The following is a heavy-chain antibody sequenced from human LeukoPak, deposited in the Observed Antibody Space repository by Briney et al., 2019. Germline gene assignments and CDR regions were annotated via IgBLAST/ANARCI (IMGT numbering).Heavy chain of an antibody. CDR1: GFTLSISC. CDR2: NNSDGTIT. J-gene: IGHJ4*02. CDR3: GRGGYYFAY. V-gene: IGHV3-74*01. Sequence: PGGSLTLPCAASGFTLSISCTHWARQAPGKGLVWASRNNSDGTITSYADSVKGRFTISRDNAKSTLYLQMKSLRAEDTAVYYCGRGGYYFAYGGEGTPVTVSS.